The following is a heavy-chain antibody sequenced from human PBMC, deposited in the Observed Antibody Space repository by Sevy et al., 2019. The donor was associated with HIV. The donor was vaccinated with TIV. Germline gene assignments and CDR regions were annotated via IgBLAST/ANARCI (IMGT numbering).Heavy chain of an antibody. J-gene: IGHJ4*02. CDR1: GFTFSNYY. CDR3: FVRIRGSSEFDY. D-gene: IGHD6-6*01. CDR2: LNGGGSDI. V-gene: IGHV3-74*01. Sequence: GGSLRLSCAASGFTFSNYYMNWVRQGPGEGLVWVARLNGGGSDISYADSVRGRFTISRDNTKNTLYMQMSSLGGEDTSAYYCFVRIRGSSEFDYWGQGTLVTVSS.